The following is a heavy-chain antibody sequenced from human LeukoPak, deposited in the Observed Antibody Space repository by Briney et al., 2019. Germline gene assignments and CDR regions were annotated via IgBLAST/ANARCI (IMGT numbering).Heavy chain of an antibody. V-gene: IGHV1-18*04. CDR3: ARGGGYGDSGADFDY. J-gene: IGHJ4*02. Sequence: ASVKVSCKTFGYTFTSYYVHWVRQAPGQGLEWMGWISAYNGNTNYAQKLQGRVTMTTDTSTTTAYMELRSLRSGDTAVYYCARGGGYGDSGADFDYWGQGTLVTVSS. CDR2: ISAYNGNT. D-gene: IGHD4-17*01. CDR1: GYTFTSYY.